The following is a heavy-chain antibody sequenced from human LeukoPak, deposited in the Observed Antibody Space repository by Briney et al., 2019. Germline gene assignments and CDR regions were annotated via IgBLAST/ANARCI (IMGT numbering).Heavy chain of an antibody. CDR1: GFTFSSYS. CDR2: IRYDGSNK. Sequence: PGGSLRLSCAASGFTFSSYSMHWVRQAPGKGLEWVAFIRYDGSNKEYADSVKGRFTISRDNSKNTLYLQMNSLRTEDTAVYYCAKSVELVMAYWGQGTLVTVSS. V-gene: IGHV3-30*02. CDR3: AKSVELVMAY. J-gene: IGHJ4*02. D-gene: IGHD6-13*01.